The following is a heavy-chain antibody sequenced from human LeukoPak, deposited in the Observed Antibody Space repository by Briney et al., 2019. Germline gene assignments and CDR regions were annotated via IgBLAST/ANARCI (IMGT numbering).Heavy chain of an antibody. CDR3: ARAEDKKGPNSNFDY. CDR1: GGSISSGDYY. J-gene: IGHJ4*02. V-gene: IGHV4-61*08. CDR2: IYYSGST. Sequence: SETLSLTCTVSGGSISSGDYYWSWIRQPPGKGLEWIGYIYYSGSTNYNPSLKSRVTISVDTSKNQFSLKLSSVTAADTAVYYCARAEDKKGPNSNFDYWGQGTLVTVSS. D-gene: IGHD4-23*01.